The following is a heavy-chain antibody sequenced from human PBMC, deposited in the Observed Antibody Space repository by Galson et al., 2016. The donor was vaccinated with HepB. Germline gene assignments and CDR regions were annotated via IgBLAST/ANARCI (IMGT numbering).Heavy chain of an antibody. D-gene: IGHD3/OR15-3a*01. CDR2: ISLLAST. J-gene: IGHJ4*02. CDR3: AKDRRGIYGYDLVDY. CDR1: GFTLNNFA. V-gene: IGHV3-23*01. Sequence: SLRLSCAASGFTLNNFAMSWFRQAPGRGLEWVSTISLLASTKYADSVKGRFVISGDDSQSTLYLQMNNLRAEDTAIYYCAKDRRGIYGYDLVDYWGQGTLVTVSS.